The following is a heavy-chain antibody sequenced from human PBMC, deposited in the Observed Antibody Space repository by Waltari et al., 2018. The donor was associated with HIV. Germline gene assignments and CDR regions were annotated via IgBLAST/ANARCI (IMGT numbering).Heavy chain of an antibody. D-gene: IGHD2-15*01. CDR2: SNPRGGST. Sequence: QVQLVQSGAEVKKPGASVKVSCKASGYTFTRYYIHWVRQAPGQGLEWMGISNPRGGSTNYAQNFQGRITMTRDTSTSTVYMELSSLRSEDTAVYYCASPLDNDQVSVVAYYYGMDVWGQGTTVTVSS. CDR3: ASPLDNDQVSVVAYYYGMDV. CDR1: GYTFTRYY. J-gene: IGHJ6*02. V-gene: IGHV1-46*01.